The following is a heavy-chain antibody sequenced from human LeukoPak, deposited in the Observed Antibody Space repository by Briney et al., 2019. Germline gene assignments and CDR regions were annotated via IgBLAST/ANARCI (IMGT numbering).Heavy chain of an antibody. Sequence: ASVKVSCKASGYTFTSYAMHWVRQAPGQRLEWMGWINAGNGNTKYSQKFQGRVTITRDTSASTAYMELSSLRSEDTAVYYCARAPMARGALSLWGQGTLVTVSS. V-gene: IGHV1-3*01. D-gene: IGHD3-10*01. CDR2: INAGNGNT. J-gene: IGHJ4*02. CDR3: ARAPMARGALSL. CDR1: GYTFTSYA.